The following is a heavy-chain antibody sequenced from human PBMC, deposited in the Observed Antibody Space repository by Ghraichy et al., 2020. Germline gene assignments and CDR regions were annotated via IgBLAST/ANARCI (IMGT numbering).Heavy chain of an antibody. CDR3: AKDRTVADGMDV. CDR1: GFTFSSYG. Sequence: GGSLRLSCAASGFTFSSYGMHWVRQAPGKGLEWVAVISYDGSNKYYADSVKGRVTTSRDNSQNTLYLQMNSLISEDTAVYYCAKDRTVADGMDVWGQGTTVTVSS. D-gene: IGHD2-15*01. V-gene: IGHV3-30*18. CDR2: ISYDGSNK. J-gene: IGHJ6*02.